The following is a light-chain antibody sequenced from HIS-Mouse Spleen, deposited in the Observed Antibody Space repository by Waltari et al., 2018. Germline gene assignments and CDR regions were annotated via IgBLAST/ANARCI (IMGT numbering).Light chain of an antibody. V-gene: IGLV3-10*01. CDR3: YSTDSSGNHRV. CDR1: ALPKKY. J-gene: IGLJ2*01. CDR2: EDS. Sequence: SYELTQPPSVSVSPGQTARITCPGDALPKKYSNWYQPKSGQAPVLVIYEDSKRPSGIPERFSGSSSGTMATLTISGAQVEDEADYYCYSTDSSGNHRVFGGGTKLTVL.